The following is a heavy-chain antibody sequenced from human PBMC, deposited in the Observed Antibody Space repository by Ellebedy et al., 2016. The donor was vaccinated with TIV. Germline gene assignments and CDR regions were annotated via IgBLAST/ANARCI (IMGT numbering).Heavy chain of an antibody. D-gene: IGHD3-16*01. CDR3: TTVYRYNHDSV. CDR2: IKSKTDGGAA. J-gene: IGHJ4*02. V-gene: IGHV3-15*01. Sequence: GESLKISCAASGFTFRNAWMNWVRQAPGKGLEWVGRIKSKTDGGAADYAAPVKGRFTISRDDSKNTLYLQMNSLKTEDTAVYFCTTVYRYNHDSVWGQGTLVTVSS. CDR1: GFTFRNAW.